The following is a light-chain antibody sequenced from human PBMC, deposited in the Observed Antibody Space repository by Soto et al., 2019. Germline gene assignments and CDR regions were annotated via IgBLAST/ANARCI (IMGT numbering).Light chain of an antibody. CDR3: GTWDSSLSAGFYV. CDR2: ENN. V-gene: IGLV1-51*02. J-gene: IGLJ1*01. CDR1: SSNIGNNY. Sequence: SVLTQPPSVSAAPGQKVTISCSGSSSNIGNNYVSWYQQLPGTAPKLLIYENNKRPSGIPDRFSGSKSGTSATLGITGLQTGDEADYYCGTWDSSLSAGFYVFGTGTKLTVL.